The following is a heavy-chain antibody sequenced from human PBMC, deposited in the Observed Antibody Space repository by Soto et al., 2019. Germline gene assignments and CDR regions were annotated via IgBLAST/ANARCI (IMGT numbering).Heavy chain of an antibody. V-gene: IGHV3-48*01. D-gene: IGHD3-22*01. CDR3: GIVDDSGYYTVDR. Sequence: EVQLVESGGMLVQPGGSLRLSCAASGLTLSTSSMNWVRQAPGKGLEWISYIRRHTSVTAYSDSVKGRFTISRDSAKNSLYLPMDSQRVADTAVSYCGIVDDSGYYTVDRWGLGTVVTVSS. CDR1: GLTLSTSS. CDR2: IRRHTSVT. J-gene: IGHJ5*02.